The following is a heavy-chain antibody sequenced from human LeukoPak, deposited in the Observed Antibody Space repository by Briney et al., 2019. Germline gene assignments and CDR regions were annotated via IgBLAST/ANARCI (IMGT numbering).Heavy chain of an antibody. V-gene: IGHV4-39*07. CDR1: GGSISSPTYF. D-gene: IGHD2-15*01. J-gene: IGHJ4*02. CDR2: IYSGGNT. CDR3: ARGGGGSSYST. Sequence: SETLSLTCTVSGGSISSPTYFWGWIRQPPGKGLEWIGSIYSGGNTNYNPSLKSRVTMSVDTSRNHFSLKLRYVTAADTAVYYCARGGGGSSYSTWGQGTLVTVSS.